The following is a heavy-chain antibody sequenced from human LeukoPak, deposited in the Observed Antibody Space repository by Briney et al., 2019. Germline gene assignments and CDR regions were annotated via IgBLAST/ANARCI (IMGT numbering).Heavy chain of an antibody. CDR1: GFTFSSYA. CDR2: ISGSGGST. Sequence: GGSLRLSCAASGFTFSSYAMSWVRQAPGKGLEWVSGISGSGGSTYYAESVKGRFTISRDNSKNTLYLQMNSLRAEDTAVYYCTKGTTVAHFYFDYWGQGTLVTVSS. V-gene: IGHV3-23*01. J-gene: IGHJ4*02. CDR3: TKGTTVAHFYFDY. D-gene: IGHD4-23*01.